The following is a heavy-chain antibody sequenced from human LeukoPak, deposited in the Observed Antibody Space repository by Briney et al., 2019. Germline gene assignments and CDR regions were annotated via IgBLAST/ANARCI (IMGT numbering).Heavy chain of an antibody. CDR1: GGSFSGSY. D-gene: IGHD3-10*01. J-gene: IGHJ5*02. V-gene: IGHV4-34*01. Sequence: PSETLSLTCAVYGGSFSGSYWGWIRHSPGKGLELIGEISHSGVTAYNPSLKSRVTISLDTSNSQFSLKLSSVTAADTAVYYCARQPRRTMVRGVIRGPFDPWGQGTLVTVSS. CDR3: ARQPRRTMVRGVIRGPFDP. CDR2: ISHSGVT.